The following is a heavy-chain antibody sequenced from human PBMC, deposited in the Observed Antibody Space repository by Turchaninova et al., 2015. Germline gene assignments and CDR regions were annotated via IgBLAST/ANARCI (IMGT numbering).Heavy chain of an antibody. CDR3: ARGGYCSSTSCYVDY. V-gene: IGHV4-39*07. J-gene: IGHJ4*02. CDR1: GCSLSSCSGS. CDR2: LHDRGST. D-gene: IGHD2-2*01. Sequence: HLQLQGSGPGLGGPLETLSLPCPVSGCSLSSCSGSWGWVRRPPRKGLEWVVILHDRGSTSDNPSLKIRVTISLDTSTNQFSLKLRFVTAADTALYYCARGGYCSSTSCYVDYWGQGILVTVSS.